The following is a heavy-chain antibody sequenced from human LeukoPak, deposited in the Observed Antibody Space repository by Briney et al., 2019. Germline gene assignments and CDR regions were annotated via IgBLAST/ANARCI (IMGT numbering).Heavy chain of an antibody. D-gene: IGHD1-1*01. V-gene: IGHV3-30*04. CDR1: GFTFSTYA. Sequence: GGSLRLSCAASGFTFSTYAMHWVRQAPGRGLEWVAVVSYDATNKYYADSVKGRFTISRDNAKNSLYLQMNSLRGEDTALYYCARGGLIQRHAFDIWGQGTMVTVSS. CDR2: VSYDATNK. J-gene: IGHJ3*02. CDR3: ARGGLIQRHAFDI.